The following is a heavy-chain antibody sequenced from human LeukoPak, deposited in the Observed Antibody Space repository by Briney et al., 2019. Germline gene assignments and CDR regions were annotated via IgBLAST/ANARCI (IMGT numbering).Heavy chain of an antibody. Sequence: GGSLRLSCAASGFTISSYGMSWVRQAPGKGLEWVSSISGGTTYYADSVKGRFTISRDNSKNIVSLQMNSLRAEDTAVYYCAKDLRYSYDSRDQGTLVTVSS. J-gene: IGHJ4*02. V-gene: IGHV3-23*01. D-gene: IGHD3-22*01. CDR2: ISGGTT. CDR3: AKDLRYSYDS. CDR1: GFTISSYG.